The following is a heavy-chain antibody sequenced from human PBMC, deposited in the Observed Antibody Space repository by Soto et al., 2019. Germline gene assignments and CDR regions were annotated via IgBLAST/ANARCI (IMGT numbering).Heavy chain of an antibody. Sequence: SETLSLSCTVSGGSISSSTNYWGWIRQPPGQALEFIGQIYYTGNTYYNPSLKSRVTVSVDTSKNQFSLKLTSVTAADTAVYYCARLGVTNWFDPWGQGTLVTVSS. CDR1: GGSISSSTNY. V-gene: IGHV4-39*01. J-gene: IGHJ5*02. CDR2: IYYTGNT. CDR3: ARLGVTNWFDP. D-gene: IGHD3-3*01.